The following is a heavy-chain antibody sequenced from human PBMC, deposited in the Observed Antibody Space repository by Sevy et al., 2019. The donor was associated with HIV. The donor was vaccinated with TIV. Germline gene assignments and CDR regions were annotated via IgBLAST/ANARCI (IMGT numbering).Heavy chain of an antibody. Sequence: GGSLRLSCGASGFTFSSYGISWVRQAPGKGLEWVSGISGSGGSTYYADSVKGRFTISRDNSKNTLYLQMNSLRPEDAAVYYCAKGDFWSGYNHGHFDYWGQGTLVTVSS. CDR3: AKGDFWSGYNHGHFDY. V-gene: IGHV3-23*01. CDR2: ISGSGGST. D-gene: IGHD3-3*01. CDR1: GFTFSSYG. J-gene: IGHJ4*02.